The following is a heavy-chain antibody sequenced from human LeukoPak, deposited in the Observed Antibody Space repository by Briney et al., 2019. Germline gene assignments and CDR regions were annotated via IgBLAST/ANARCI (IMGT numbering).Heavy chain of an antibody. V-gene: IGHV3-21*01. Sequence: GGSLRLSCAASGFTFSNYNMNWVRQAPGKGLEWVSSIGSSSSYISHADSVKGRFTISRDNAKNSLYLQMNSLKAEDTAVYFCARELITYGDYPYYFDYWGQGTLVTVSS. CDR3: ARELITYGDYPYYFDY. CDR2: IGSSSSYI. J-gene: IGHJ4*02. D-gene: IGHD4-17*01. CDR1: GFTFSNYN.